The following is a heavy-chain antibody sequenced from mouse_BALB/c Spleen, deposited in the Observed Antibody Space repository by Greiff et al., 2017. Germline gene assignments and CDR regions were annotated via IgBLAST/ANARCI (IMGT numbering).Heavy chain of an antibody. CDR2: INSDGGST. D-gene: IGHD2-14*01. CDR1: EYEFPSHD. V-gene: IGHV5-2*01. J-gene: IGHJ4*01. CDR3: ARNYRDDDGGDYYAMDY. Sequence: EVKLMESGGGLVQPGESLKLSCESNEYEFPSHDMSWVRKTPEKRLELVAAINSDGGSTYYPDTMERRFIISRDNTKKTLYLQMSSLRSEDTALYYCARNYRDDDGGDYYAMDYWGQGTSVTVSS.